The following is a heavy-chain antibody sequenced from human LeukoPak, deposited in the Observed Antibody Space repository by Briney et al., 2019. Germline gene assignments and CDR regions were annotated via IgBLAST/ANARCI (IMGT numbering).Heavy chain of an antibody. Sequence: ASVKVSCKASGYTFTNFYMHWVRQAPGQGLEWMAIINPSGAGTSYAQRFRGRVTMTRDTSTSTVYMELSSLRSEDTAVYYCARDYGDHRVDYWGQGTLVTVSS. D-gene: IGHD4-17*01. V-gene: IGHV1-46*01. J-gene: IGHJ4*02. CDR2: INPSGAGT. CDR3: ARDYGDHRVDY. CDR1: GYTFTNFY.